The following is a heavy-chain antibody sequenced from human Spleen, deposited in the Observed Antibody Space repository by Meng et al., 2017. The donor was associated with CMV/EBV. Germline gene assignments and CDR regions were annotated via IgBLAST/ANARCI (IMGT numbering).Heavy chain of an antibody. V-gene: IGHV1-69*05. CDR3: ARDKHSAVRSRGGTYNWFDP. Sequence: AISGRQQAHGQGLEWMGGIIPIFDTTNYAQKFRGRVTITTDESASTAYMELSSLRSDDTAVYFCARDKHSAVRSRGGTYNWFDPWGQGTLVTVSS. D-gene: IGHD3-10*01. CDR1: A. CDR2: IIPIFDTT. J-gene: IGHJ5*02.